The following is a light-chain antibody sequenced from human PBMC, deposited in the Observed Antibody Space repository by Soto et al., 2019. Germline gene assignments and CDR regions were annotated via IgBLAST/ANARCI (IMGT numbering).Light chain of an antibody. Sequence: QSALTQPRSVSGSPGQSVTVSCTGTSSDVGGYNYVSWYQQHPGKAPKFLIYDVSKRPSGVPDRFSGSKSGNTASLTISGLQAEDEADYYCCSYAGSYTGVFGGGTMLTVL. V-gene: IGLV2-11*01. CDR1: SSDVGGYNY. J-gene: IGLJ3*02. CDR2: DVS. CDR3: CSYAGSYTGV.